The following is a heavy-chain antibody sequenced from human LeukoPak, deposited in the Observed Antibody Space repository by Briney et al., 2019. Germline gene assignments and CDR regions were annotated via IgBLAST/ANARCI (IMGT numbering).Heavy chain of an antibody. Sequence: GGSLRLSCAASGYTFSSYAMHWVRQAPGKGLEWVAVISYDGSNKYYADSVKGRFTISRDNSKNTLYLQMNSLRAEDTAVYYCARDRVGATDYFDYWGQGTLVTVSS. CDR2: ISYDGSNK. D-gene: IGHD1-26*01. CDR1: GYTFSSYA. CDR3: ARDRVGATDYFDY. J-gene: IGHJ4*02. V-gene: IGHV3-30-3*01.